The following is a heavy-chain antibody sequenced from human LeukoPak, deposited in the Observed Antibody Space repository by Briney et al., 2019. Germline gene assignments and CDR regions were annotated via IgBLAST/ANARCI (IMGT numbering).Heavy chain of an antibody. CDR1: GYTFTGYY. D-gene: IGHD3-3*01. CDR2: INPNTGGT. Sequence: ASVKVSCKASGYTFTGYYMHWVRQAPGQGLEWMGRINPNTGGTNYAQKFQGRVTMTRDTSISTAYMELSRLRSDDTAVYYYARDQDDFWSGYYPGDYWGQGTLVTVSS. CDR3: ARDQDDFWSGYYPGDY. V-gene: IGHV1-2*06. J-gene: IGHJ4*02.